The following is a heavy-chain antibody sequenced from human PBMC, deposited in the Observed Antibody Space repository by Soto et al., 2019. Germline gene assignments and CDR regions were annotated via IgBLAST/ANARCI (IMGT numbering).Heavy chain of an antibody. D-gene: IGHD1-26*01. CDR2: IIPIFGTA. CDR1: GGTFSSYA. CDR3: ARTDIDWVGATRYYYYYGMDV. Sequence: SVKVSCKASGGTFSSYAISWVRQAPGQGLEWMGGIIPIFGTANYAQKFQGRVTITADESTSTAYMELSSLRSEDTAVYYCARTDIDWVGATRYYYYYGMDVWGQGXTVTVSS. J-gene: IGHJ6*02. V-gene: IGHV1-69*13.